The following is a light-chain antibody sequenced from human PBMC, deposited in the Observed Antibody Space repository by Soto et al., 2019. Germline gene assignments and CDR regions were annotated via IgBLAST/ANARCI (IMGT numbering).Light chain of an antibody. CDR2: AVS. CDR1: ETVSEDQ. V-gene: IGKV3-20*01. Sequence: EILLTQSPGTLSLSPGQRATLSCRTRETVSEDQLAWYQQKPGQAPRLVIFAVSIRAPGIPDRFSGSGSGTDFTLTINRLEREDFAVYYCQQYGISRWTFGQGTKVEI. J-gene: IGKJ1*01. CDR3: QQYGISRWT.